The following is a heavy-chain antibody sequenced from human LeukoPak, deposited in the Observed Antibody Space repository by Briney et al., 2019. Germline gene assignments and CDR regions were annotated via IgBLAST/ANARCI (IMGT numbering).Heavy chain of an antibody. CDR2: INPNSGGT. CDR1: GYTFTGHY. J-gene: IGHJ4*02. Sequence: ASVKVSCKASGYTFTGHYMHWVRQAPGQGLEWMGWINPNSGGTNYAQKFQGRVTMTRDMSTSTVYMELSSLRSEDTAVYYCARGLDYWGQGTLVTVSS. CDR3: ARGLDY. V-gene: IGHV1-2*02.